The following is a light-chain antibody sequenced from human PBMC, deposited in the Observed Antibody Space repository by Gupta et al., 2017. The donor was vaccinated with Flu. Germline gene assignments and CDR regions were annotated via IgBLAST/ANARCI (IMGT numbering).Light chain of an antibody. CDR3: QSYDTSLSGSV. V-gene: IGLV1-40*01. CDR1: SSNIGTGYD. Sequence: QSVLTPPPSVSGAPGQRVPIPCTGSSSNIGTGYDVYWYQQLPGTAPKHLIYKNNIRHSGVPARFSGSRSGTAAYLAIAGLRAEDEADYYCQSYDTSLSGSVFGGGTKLTVL. CDR2: KNN. J-gene: IGLJ3*02.